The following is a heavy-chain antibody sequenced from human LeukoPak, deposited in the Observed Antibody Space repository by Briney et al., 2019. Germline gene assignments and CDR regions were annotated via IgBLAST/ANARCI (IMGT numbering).Heavy chain of an antibody. D-gene: IGHD6-13*01. V-gene: IGHV3-64D*06. J-gene: IGHJ4*02. CDR2: INTSGDKT. CDR1: GFTFSAYA. CDR3: VKDLYKGDTSTWYYFDY. Sequence: GGSLRLSCSGSGFTFSAYAIHWVRQAAGKGPEYVSLINTSGDKTYYADSVKGRFTISRDNSKNTVSLQMSSLRAEDTAMYYCVKDLYKGDTSTWYYFDYWGQGTLVTVSS.